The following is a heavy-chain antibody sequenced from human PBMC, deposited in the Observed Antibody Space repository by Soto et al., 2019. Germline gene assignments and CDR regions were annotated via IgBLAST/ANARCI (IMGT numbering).Heavy chain of an antibody. V-gene: IGHV4-59*01. J-gene: IGHJ4*02. CDR1: GGSISSYY. CDR3: ARGLNDSSGYHSFPYYYFDY. CDR2: IYYSGST. D-gene: IGHD3-22*01. Sequence: SETLSLTCTVSGGSISSYYWSWIRQPPGKGLEWIGYIYYSGSTNYNPSLKSRVTISVYTSKNQFSLKLSSVTAADTAVYYCARGLNDSSGYHSFPYYYFDYWGQGTLVTVSS.